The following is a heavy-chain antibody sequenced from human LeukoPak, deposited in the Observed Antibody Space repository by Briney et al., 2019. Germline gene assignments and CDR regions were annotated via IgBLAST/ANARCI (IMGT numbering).Heavy chain of an antibody. V-gene: IGHV4-39*01. CDR3: ARNVPSPSHHFDI. D-gene: IGHD1-1*01. J-gene: IGHJ3*02. CDR1: GGSISTISYY. CDR2: LYYSEST. Sequence: SETLSLTCTVSGGSISTISYYWGWIRQPPGKGLEWIGSLYYSESTYYNPSLKSRVTISVDTSKNQFSLKLTSVTAADTAVYYCARNVPSPSHHFDIWGQGTMVTVSS.